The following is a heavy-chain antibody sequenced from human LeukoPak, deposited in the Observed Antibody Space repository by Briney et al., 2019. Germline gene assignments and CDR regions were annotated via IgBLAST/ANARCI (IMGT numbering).Heavy chain of an antibody. J-gene: IGHJ4*02. CDR1: RFTFSSYA. D-gene: IGHD1-26*01. V-gene: IGHV3-23*01. CDR2: ISGSGGSI. CDR3: AKVWGSYSTGYFDY. Sequence: GGSLRLSCAASRFTFSSYAMNWVRQAPGKGLEWVSAISGSGGSIYYTDSVKGRFTISRDNSKNTLFLQMNSLRAEDTAVYYCAKVWGSYSTGYFDYWGQGAMVTVSS.